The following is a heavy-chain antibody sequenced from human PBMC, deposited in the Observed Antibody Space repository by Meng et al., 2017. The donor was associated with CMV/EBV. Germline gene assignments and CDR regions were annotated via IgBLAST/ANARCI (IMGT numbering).Heavy chain of an antibody. CDR1: GFTFDIYG. CDR3: AKDLWVRQLNTSPSFGY. V-gene: IGHV3-30*02. D-gene: IGHD2-2*01. Sequence: GESLKISCAASGFTFDIYGLHWARQAPGKGLEWVASIRYDGSSTYSSDSVKGRFTISRDNSKNTMYLQMNSLTTEDTAIYYCAKDLWVRQLNTSPSFGYWGQGTLVTVSS. J-gene: IGHJ4*02. CDR2: IRYDGSST.